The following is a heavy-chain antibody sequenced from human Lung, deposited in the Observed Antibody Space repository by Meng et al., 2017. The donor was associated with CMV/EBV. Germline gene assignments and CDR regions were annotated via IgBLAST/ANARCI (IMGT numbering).Heavy chain of an antibody. CDR3: ARVWNYDILTGYYTHYFDY. D-gene: IGHD3-9*01. Sequence: QVWLVRVGAEVKKPGASVKVSCKALCYTFTSYGLSWVRQAPGQGLEWMGWISTYNGNTNYAQKLQGRVTMTTDTSTSTVYMEVRSLRSDDTAVYYCARVWNYDILTGYYTHYFDYWGQGTLVTVFS. J-gene: IGHJ4*02. CDR1: CYTFTSYG. V-gene: IGHV1-18*01. CDR2: ISTYNGNT.